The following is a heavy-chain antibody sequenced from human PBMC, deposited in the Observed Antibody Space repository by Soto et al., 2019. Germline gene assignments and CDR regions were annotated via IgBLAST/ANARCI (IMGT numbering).Heavy chain of an antibody. V-gene: IGHV1-69*13. Sequence: GASVKVSCKASGGTFSSYAISWVRQAPGQGLEWMGGIIPIFGTANYAQKFQGRVTITADESTSTAYMELSSLRSEDTAVYYCARAHYYDSSGYYYYTQFDYWGQGTLVTVSS. CDR3: ARAHYYDSSGYYYYTQFDY. CDR1: GGTFSSYA. CDR2: IIPIFGTA. D-gene: IGHD3-22*01. J-gene: IGHJ4*02.